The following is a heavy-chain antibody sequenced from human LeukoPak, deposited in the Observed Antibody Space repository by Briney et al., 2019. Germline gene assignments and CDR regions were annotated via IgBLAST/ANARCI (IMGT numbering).Heavy chain of an antibody. CDR1: GGSISSYY. D-gene: IGHD2-2*01. J-gene: IGHJ5*02. Sequence: SETLSLTCTVSGGSISSYYWSWIRQPPGKGLEWIGYIYYSGSINYNPSLKSRVTISVDTSKNQFSLKLSSVTAADTAVYYCARQAVPAAKKNWFDPWGQGTLVTVSS. CDR2: IYYSGSI. V-gene: IGHV4-59*01. CDR3: ARQAVPAAKKNWFDP.